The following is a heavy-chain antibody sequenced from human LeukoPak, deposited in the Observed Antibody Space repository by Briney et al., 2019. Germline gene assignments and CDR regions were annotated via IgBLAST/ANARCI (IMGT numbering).Heavy chain of an antibody. J-gene: IGHJ4*02. Sequence: AGGSLRLSCAASGFTFSSYAMSWVRQAPGKGLEWVAQVNQDGSEAHYADSVKARFTISRDNAKSSVSLQMNSLRAEDTAVYYCVRDGGVSGYDLLDYWGQGTLVTVSS. CDR1: GFTFSSYA. D-gene: IGHD5-12*01. V-gene: IGHV3-7*01. CDR2: VNQDGSEA. CDR3: VRDGGVSGYDLLDY.